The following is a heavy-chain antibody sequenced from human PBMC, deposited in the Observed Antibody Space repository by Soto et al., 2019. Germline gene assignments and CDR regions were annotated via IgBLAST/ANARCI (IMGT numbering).Heavy chain of an antibody. CDR1: GYTFTSYA. J-gene: IGHJ6*02. Sequence: ASVKVSCKASGYTFTSYAMHWVRQAHGQRLEWMGWINAGNGNTKYSQKFQGRVTITRDTSAGTAYMELSSLRAEDTAVYYCAKDNYYGSKSCMGCVDVWGQGTTVTVSS. V-gene: IGHV1-3*01. D-gene: IGHD3-10*01. CDR2: INAGNGNT. CDR3: AKDNYYGSKSCMGCVDV.